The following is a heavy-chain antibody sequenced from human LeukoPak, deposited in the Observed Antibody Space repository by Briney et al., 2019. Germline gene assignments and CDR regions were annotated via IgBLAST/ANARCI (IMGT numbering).Heavy chain of an antibody. V-gene: IGHV1-46*04. J-gene: IGHJ3*02. Sequence: ASVKVSCKASGYTVTNYYMHWVRQAPGQGLEWMGVINPSGGSTSYAQNLQGRVTMTWDTSTSTVYMELSSLRSEDTAAYYCARHYLGHDSSDYFNAQIEAFNMWGQGTTVTVST. CDR1: GYTVTNYY. D-gene: IGHD3-22*01. CDR2: INPSGGST. CDR3: ARHYLGHDSSDYFNAQIEAFNM.